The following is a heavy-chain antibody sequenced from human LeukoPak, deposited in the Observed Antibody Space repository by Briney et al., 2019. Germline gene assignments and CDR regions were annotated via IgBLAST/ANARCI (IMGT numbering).Heavy chain of an antibody. J-gene: IGHJ6*03. D-gene: IGHD3-10*01. CDR3: ARTAYYYGSGSYYKTLYMDV. CDR1: GGSISSSSYY. V-gene: IGHV4-39*07. Sequence: SETLSLTCTVSGGSISSSSYYWGWIRQPPGKGLEWIGSIYYSGSTYYNPSLKNLLTISVDTSNNQFSLKLSSVTAVDTAVYYCARTAYYYGSGSYYKTLYMDVWGKGTTVTISS. CDR2: IYYSGST.